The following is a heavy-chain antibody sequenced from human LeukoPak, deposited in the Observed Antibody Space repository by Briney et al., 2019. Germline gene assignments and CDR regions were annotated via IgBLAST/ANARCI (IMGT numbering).Heavy chain of an antibody. J-gene: IGHJ4*02. CDR1: GRSISSYY. D-gene: IGHD3-22*01. CDR3: ARSYYYDSSGYYYFDY. Sequence: PSETLSLTCTVSGRSISSYYWSGLRQPPGKGREWLGYIYYSGSTNYNPSLKSRVTISVDTSKNQFSLKLSSVTAADTAVYYCARSYYYDSSGYYYFDYWGQGTLVTVSS. CDR2: IYYSGST. V-gene: IGHV4-59*01.